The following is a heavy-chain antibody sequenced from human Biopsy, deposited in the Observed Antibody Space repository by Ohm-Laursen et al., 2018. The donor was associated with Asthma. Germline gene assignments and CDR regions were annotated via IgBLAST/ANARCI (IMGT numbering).Heavy chain of an antibody. CDR3: VRDGTDDAFNI. V-gene: IGHV3-30*01. CDR2: ISKDASTQ. J-gene: IGHJ3*02. Sequence: SLRLSCTAFGFSFSNFAIHWVRQAPGKGLEWVGVISKDASTQDYADSVKGRFTMARDNSKNTLDLQMNSLREEDTAVYYCVRDGTDDAFNIWGQGTVVSVSS. CDR1: GFSFSNFA.